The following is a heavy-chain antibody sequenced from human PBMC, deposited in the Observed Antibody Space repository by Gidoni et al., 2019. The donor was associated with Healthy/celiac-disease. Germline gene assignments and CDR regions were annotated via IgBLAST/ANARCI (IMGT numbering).Heavy chain of an antibody. V-gene: IGHV3-49*04. CDR2: IRSKAYGGTT. J-gene: IGHJ6*02. D-gene: IGHD5-12*01. CDR1: GFPFGDYA. CDR3: TVATITGYYYYGMDV. Sequence: EVQLVESGGGLVQPGRSLRLSCTASGFPFGDYAMSGVRQAPGKGLEWVGFIRSKAYGGTTEYAAYVKGRFTISRDDSKSIAYLQMNSLKTEDTAVYYCTVATITGYYYYGMDVWGQGTTVTVSS.